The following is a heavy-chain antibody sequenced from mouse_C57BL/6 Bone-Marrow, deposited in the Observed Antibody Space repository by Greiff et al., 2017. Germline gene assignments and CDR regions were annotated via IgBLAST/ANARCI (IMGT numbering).Heavy chain of an antibody. Sequence: VKLVESGAELARPGASVKLSCKASGYTFTSYGISWVKQRTGQGLEWIGEIYPRSGNTYYNEKFKGKATLTADKSSSTAYKELRSLTSEDSAVYFCARGYRGNYDYWGQGTTLTVSS. CDR2: IYPRSGNT. CDR1: GYTFTSYG. D-gene: IGHD2-1*01. J-gene: IGHJ2*01. CDR3: ARGYRGNYDY. V-gene: IGHV1-81*01.